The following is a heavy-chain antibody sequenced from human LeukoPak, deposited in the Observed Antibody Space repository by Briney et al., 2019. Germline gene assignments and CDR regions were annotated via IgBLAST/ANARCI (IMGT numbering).Heavy chain of an antibody. Sequence: GGSLRLSCAASGFTVSSNYMSWVRQAPGKGLEWVSVIYSGGSTYYADSVKGRFTISRDNSKNTLYLQMNSLRAEDTAVYYCAKAASGYPDFDYWGQGTLVTVSS. CDR1: GFTVSSNY. J-gene: IGHJ4*02. CDR3: AKAASGYPDFDY. CDR2: IYSGGST. D-gene: IGHD5-12*01. V-gene: IGHV3-66*02.